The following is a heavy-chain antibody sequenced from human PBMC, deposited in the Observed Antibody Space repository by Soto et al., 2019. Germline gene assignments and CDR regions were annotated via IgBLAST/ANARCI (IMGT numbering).Heavy chain of an antibody. CDR1: GGSISSYY. J-gene: IGHJ4*02. Sequence: PSETLSLTCTVSGGSISSYYWSWIRQPPGKGLEWIGYIYYSGSTNYNPSLKSRVTISIDNSKNTVSLHMNSLRAEDTALYYCAKDRPRRTSGYFFDYWGQGTPVTVSS. D-gene: IGHD1-1*01. V-gene: IGHV4-59*12. CDR3: AKDRPRRTSGYFFDY. CDR2: IYYSGST.